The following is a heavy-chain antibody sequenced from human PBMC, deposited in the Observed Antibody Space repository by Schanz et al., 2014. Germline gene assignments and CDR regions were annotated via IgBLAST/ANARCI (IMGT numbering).Heavy chain of an antibody. V-gene: IGHV3-33*01. D-gene: IGHD4-17*01. CDR3: ARTRIDYGEVDY. J-gene: IGHJ4*02. Sequence: QAQLMESGGGVVQPGTSLILSCSVSGFSLNTYGIHWFRQPAGKGLEWVAVIWNNGVTKYYADSVRGRFTISRDRFQNTLYLRMSSLRAEDTAVYYCARTRIDYGEVDYWGQGTLXTVSS. CDR2: IWNNGVTK. CDR1: GFSLNTYG.